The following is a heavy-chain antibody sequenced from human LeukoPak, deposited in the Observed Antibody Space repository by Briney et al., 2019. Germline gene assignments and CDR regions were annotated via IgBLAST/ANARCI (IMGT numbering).Heavy chain of an antibody. CDR1: GYIFTGYF. D-gene: IGHD7-27*01. CDR3: ARDLSSTSNWELDY. CDR2: INPNSGDT. Sequence: ASVKVSCKASGYIFTGYFLHWVRQAPGQGLEWMGRINPNSGDTYYPQTFQGRVTMTRDTSINTAYMELGRLRSDDTAVYYCARDLSSTSNWELDYWGQGALVTVSS. V-gene: IGHV1-2*06. J-gene: IGHJ4*02.